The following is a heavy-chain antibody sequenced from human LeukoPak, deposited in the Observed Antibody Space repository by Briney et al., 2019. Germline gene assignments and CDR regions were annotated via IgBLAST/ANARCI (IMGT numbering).Heavy chain of an antibody. D-gene: IGHD4/OR15-4a*01. CDR2: IHHSGST. CDR3: ARIGAHYYFYYMDV. Sequence: PSETLSLTCAVYGESLSGYYWSWIRQPPGKGLEWIGEIHHSGSTNYNPSFKSRVTISVDTSKNQFSLKLNSVTAADTAVYYCARIGAHYYFYYMDVWGRGTTVTVSS. V-gene: IGHV4-34*01. CDR1: GESLSGYY. J-gene: IGHJ6*03.